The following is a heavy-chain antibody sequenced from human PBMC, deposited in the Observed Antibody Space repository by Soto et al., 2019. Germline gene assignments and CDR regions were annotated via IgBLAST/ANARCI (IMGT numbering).Heavy chain of an antibody. Sequence: SETLCLTCTVSVGSIGGRYWGWIRQPPGKGLEWIGYVYYSGSSTSNPSLKSRVTMSADTSKNQLSLKVRSVTAADTAVYYCARVGERWQYFDWFDYGDSSGQGALGTVS. J-gene: IGHJ4*02. V-gene: IGHV4-59*11. CDR3: ARVGERWQYFDWFDYGDS. CDR2: VYYSGSS. CDR1: VGSIGGRY. D-gene: IGHD3-9*01.